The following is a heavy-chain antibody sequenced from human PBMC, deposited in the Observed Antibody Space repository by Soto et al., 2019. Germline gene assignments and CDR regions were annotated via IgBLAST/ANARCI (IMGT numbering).Heavy chain of an antibody. J-gene: IGHJ2*01. Sequence: EVQLLDSGGGLVQPGGSLRLSCAASGFMFSCCAMSWVRQAPGKGLEWVSTIHGDGDYSHYTDSVEGRFTISRDNSRKTLYLQMNNLRADDTAVYYCAKNRGAGDYTNWSFAVWGRGTLVTVSS. D-gene: IGHD2-2*02. CDR2: IHGDGDYS. CDR3: AKNRGAGDYTNWSFAV. CDR1: GFMFSCCA. V-gene: IGHV3-23*01.